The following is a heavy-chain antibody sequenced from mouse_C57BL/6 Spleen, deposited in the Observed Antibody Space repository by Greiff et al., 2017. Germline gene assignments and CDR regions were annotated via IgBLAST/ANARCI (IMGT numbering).Heavy chain of an antibody. Sequence: VQLQESGAELVRPGTSVKMSCKASGYTFTNYWIGWAKQRPGHGLEWIGDIYPGGGYTNYNEKFKGKATLTADKSSSTAYMQFSSLTSEDSAIYYCARGLYYGNYSAWFAYWGQGTLVTVSA. V-gene: IGHV1-63*01. CDR3: ARGLYYGNYSAWFAY. D-gene: IGHD2-1*01. J-gene: IGHJ3*01. CDR2: IYPGGGYT. CDR1: GYTFTNYW.